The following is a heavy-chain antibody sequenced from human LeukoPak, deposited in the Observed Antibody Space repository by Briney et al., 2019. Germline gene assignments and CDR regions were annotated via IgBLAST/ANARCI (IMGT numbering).Heavy chain of an antibody. V-gene: IGHV4-4*07. Sequence: PSETLSLTCIVSGGSISSYYWSWIRQPAGKGLEWIGRIHASGTTNYNPSLKSRVTMSVDTSKNQFSLKLSSVTAADTAVYYCARFSVRSAYYYGDAFDIWGQGTMVTVSS. D-gene: IGHD3-22*01. J-gene: IGHJ3*02. CDR2: IHASGTT. CDR1: GGSISSYY. CDR3: ARFSVRSAYYYGDAFDI.